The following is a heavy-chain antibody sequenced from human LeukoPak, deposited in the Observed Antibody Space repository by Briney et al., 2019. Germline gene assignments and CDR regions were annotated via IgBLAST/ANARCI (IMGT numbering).Heavy chain of an antibody. Sequence: GGSLRLSCAASGFTFRNYWMSWVRQAPGKGLEWVSSITSSSTYTFYADSVKGRFTISRDNARNSLYLQMNSLGAEDTAVYYCAREDASSMDVWGKGTTVTVSS. V-gene: IGHV3-21*01. CDR3: AREDASSMDV. J-gene: IGHJ6*03. CDR2: ITSSSTYT. CDR1: GFTFRNYW.